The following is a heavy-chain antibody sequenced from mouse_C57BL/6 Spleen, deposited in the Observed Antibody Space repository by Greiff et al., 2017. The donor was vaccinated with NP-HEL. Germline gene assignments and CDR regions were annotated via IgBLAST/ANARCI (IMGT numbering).Heavy chain of an antibody. CDR3: ARGASWCAY. J-gene: IGHJ3*01. CDR1: GYTFTSYW. CDR2: IDPSDSYT. V-gene: IGHV1-69*01. Sequence: VQLHQPGAELVMPGASVKLSCKASGYTFTSYWMHWVKQRPGQGLEWIGEIDPSDSYTNYNQKFKGKSTLTVDKSSSTAYMQLSSLTSEDSAVYYCARGASWCAYRGEGALGTVSA.